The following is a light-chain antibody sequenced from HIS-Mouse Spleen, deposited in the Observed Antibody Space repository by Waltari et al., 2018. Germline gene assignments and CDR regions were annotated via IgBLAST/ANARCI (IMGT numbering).Light chain of an antibody. J-gene: IGLJ3*02. V-gene: IGLV2-8*01. CDR2: EVS. CDR3: SSYAGSNNLV. CDR1: SSHVGGYHY. Sequence: QSALTQPPSASGSPGPSVTISCTGTSSHVGGYHYVSWYQQHPATAPKLMIYEVSKRPSGVPDRFSGSKSGNTASLTVSGLQAEDEADYYCSSYAGSNNLVFGGGTKLTVL.